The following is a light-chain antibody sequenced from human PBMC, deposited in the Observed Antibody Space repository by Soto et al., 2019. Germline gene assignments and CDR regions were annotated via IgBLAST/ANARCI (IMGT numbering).Light chain of an antibody. CDR1: QGITSY. Sequence: IQVTQSPSSLSASVGDRVTITCRASQGITSYLAWYQQKPGKAPKLLIYAASALQTGVSSRFSGSGYGTDFALTISNLQPEDFATYFCQQLYSYPLTFGVGTKVDIX. CDR3: QQLYSYPLT. V-gene: IGKV1-9*01. J-gene: IGKJ4*01. CDR2: AAS.